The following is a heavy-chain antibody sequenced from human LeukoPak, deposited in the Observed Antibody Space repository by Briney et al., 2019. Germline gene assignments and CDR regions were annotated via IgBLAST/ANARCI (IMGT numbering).Heavy chain of an antibody. CDR1: GGSISSSSYY. CDR2: IYYSGST. CDR3: ATFAEFDY. J-gene: IGHJ4*02. V-gene: IGHV4-39*01. Sequence: PSETLSLTCTVSGGSISSSSYYWGWIRQPPGKGLEWIGSIYYSGSTYYNPSLKSRVTISVDTSKNQFSLKLSSVTAADTAVYYCATFAEFDYWGQGTLVTVSS. D-gene: IGHD3-3*01.